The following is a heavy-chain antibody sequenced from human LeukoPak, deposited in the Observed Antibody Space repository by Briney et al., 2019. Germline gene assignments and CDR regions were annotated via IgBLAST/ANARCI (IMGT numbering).Heavy chain of an antibody. Sequence: SETLSLTCTVSGGSISSYYWSWIRQPPGKGLEWIGEINHSGSTNYNPSLKSRVTISVDTSKNQVSLKLTSVTAADTAVYYCARVWGVYGGNSDYWGQGTLVTVSS. V-gene: IGHV4-34*01. D-gene: IGHD4-23*01. CDR1: GGSISSYY. CDR2: INHSGST. CDR3: ARVWGVYGGNSDY. J-gene: IGHJ4*02.